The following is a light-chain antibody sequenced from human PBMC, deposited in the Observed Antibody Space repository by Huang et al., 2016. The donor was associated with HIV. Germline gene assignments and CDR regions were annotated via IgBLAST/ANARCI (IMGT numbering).Light chain of an antibody. J-gene: IGKJ1*01. V-gene: IGKV3-11*01. CDR2: DAS. Sequence: EIVLTQSPATLSLSPGAGATCSCRASQSIGSYLAWYQQRPGPAPRLLIYDASIRATCIPAMFSGRGSGTDFTLTISSLEPEDFAVYYCQQRNNWPPWTFGQGTKVELK. CDR1: QSIGSY. CDR3: QQRNNWPPWT.